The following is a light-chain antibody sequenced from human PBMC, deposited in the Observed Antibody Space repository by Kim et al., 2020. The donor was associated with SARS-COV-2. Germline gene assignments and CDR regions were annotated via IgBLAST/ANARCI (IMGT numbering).Light chain of an antibody. Sequence: SLSPGERATLSCRASQSVSSSYLAWYQQKPGQAPRLLIYGASSRATGIPDRFSGSGSGTDFTLSISRLEPEDFAVYYCQQYRSSLTFGGGTKVEI. V-gene: IGKV3-20*01. CDR2: GAS. CDR3: QQYRSSLT. CDR1: QSVSSSY. J-gene: IGKJ4*01.